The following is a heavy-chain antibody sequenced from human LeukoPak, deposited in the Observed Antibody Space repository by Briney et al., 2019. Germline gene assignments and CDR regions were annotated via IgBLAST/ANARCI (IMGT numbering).Heavy chain of an antibody. Sequence: ASVKVSCKASGGTFSSYAISWVRQAPGQGLEWMGRIIPILGIANYAQKFQGRVTMTEDTSTDTAYMELSSLRSEDTAVYYCATGTPSGYELHYWGQGTLVTVSS. CDR2: IIPILGIA. V-gene: IGHV1-69*04. CDR1: GGTFSSYA. CDR3: ATGTPSGYELHY. D-gene: IGHD5-12*01. J-gene: IGHJ4*02.